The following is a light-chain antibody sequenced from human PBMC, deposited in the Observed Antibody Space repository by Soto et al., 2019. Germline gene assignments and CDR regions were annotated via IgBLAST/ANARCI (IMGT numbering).Light chain of an antibody. CDR3: NSYASGNTRV. CDR2: EVS. CDR1: SSDIGDYDY. Sequence: QSVLTQPASVSGSPGQSITMSCTGTSSDIGDYDYVSWYQQHPGKAPKLLISEVSNRPSGVSNRFSGSKSGNTASLTISGLQAEDEADYYCNSYASGNTRVFGTGTKVTVL. V-gene: IGLV2-14*01. J-gene: IGLJ1*01.